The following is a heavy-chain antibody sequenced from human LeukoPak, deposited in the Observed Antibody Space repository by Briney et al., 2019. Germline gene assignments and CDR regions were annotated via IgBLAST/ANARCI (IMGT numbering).Heavy chain of an antibody. V-gene: IGHV4-30-4*08. CDR2: IYYSGST. CDR1: GGSISSGGYY. Sequence: SETLSLTCTVSGGSISSGGYYWSWIRQHPGKGLEWIGYIYYSGSTYYNPSLKSRVTISVDTSKNQFSLKLSSVTAADTAVYYCASSTYYYDSSVLDAFDIWGQGTMVTVSS. J-gene: IGHJ3*02. D-gene: IGHD3-22*01. CDR3: ASSTYYYDSSVLDAFDI.